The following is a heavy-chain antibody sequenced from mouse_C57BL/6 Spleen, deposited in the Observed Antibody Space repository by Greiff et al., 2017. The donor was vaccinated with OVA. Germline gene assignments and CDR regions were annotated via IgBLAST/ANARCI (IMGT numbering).Heavy chain of an antibody. CDR1: GFNIKDYY. CDR3: TTNYGYYFDY. V-gene: IGHV14-1*01. CDR2: IDPEDGDT. J-gene: IGHJ2*01. Sequence: VQLQQSGAELVRPGASVKLSCTASGFNIKDYYMHWVKQRPEQGLEWIGRIDPEDGDTEYAPKFQGKATMTADTYSNTTYLQLSSLTSEDTAVYYCTTNYGYYFDYWGQGTTLTVSS. D-gene: IGHD1-2*01.